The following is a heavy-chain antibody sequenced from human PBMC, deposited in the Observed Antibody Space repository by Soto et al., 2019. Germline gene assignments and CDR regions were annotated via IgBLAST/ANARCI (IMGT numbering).Heavy chain of an antibody. D-gene: IGHD1-26*01. CDR3: ARPLGHYYGMDV. CDR2: INPSGGST. CDR1: GYTFTSYY. J-gene: IGHJ6*02. V-gene: IGHV1-46*01. Sequence: GASVKVSCTASGYTFTSYYMHWVRQAPGQGLEWMGIINPSGGSTSYAQKFQGRVTMTRDTSTSTVYMELSSLRSEDTAVYYCARPLGHYYGMDVWGQGTTVTVSS.